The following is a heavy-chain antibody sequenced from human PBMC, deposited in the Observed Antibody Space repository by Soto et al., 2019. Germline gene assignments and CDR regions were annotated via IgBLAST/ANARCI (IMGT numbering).Heavy chain of an antibody. CDR1: GYTLTELS. D-gene: IGHD3-3*01. J-gene: IGHJ5*02. V-gene: IGHV1-24*01. CDR2: FDPEDGET. CDR3: ATVTIFGVINWWFDP. Sequence: ASVKGSCKVSGYTLTELSMHWVRQAPGKGLEWMGGFDPEDGETIYAKKFQGRVTMTEDTSTYTAYMELSSLRSEDTAVYYCATVTIFGVINWWFDPWGQGTLVTVSS.